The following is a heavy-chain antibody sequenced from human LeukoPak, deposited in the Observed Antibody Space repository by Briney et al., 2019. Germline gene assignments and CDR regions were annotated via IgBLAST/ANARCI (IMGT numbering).Heavy chain of an antibody. Sequence: GGSLRLSCAASGFTFSSYWMSWVRQAPGKGLEWVANIKQDGSEKYYVDSVKGRFTISRDNAKNSLYLQMNSLRAEDTAVYYCARIPTELRSYTYYYDSKERDGLFDYWGQGTLVTVSS. J-gene: IGHJ4*02. CDR1: GFTFSSYW. CDR3: ARIPTELRSYTYYYDSKERDGLFDY. V-gene: IGHV3-7*01. D-gene: IGHD3-22*01. CDR2: IKQDGSEK.